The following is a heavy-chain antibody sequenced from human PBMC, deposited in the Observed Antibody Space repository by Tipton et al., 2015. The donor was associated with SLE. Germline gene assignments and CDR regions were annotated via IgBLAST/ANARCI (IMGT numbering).Heavy chain of an antibody. D-gene: IGHD6-13*01. CDR1: GGPFRCYY. CDR3: ASLGYSSSWSDY. CDR2: INHGENT. J-gene: IGHJ4*02. V-gene: IGHV4-34*10. Sequence: TLSLTCAVYGGPFRCYYWSWVRQPPGKGQEWIGEINHGENTNYTPSLKSRVTMSIDTSKNQFSLKLTSVTAADTAVYYCASLGYSSSWSDYWGQGTLVTVSS.